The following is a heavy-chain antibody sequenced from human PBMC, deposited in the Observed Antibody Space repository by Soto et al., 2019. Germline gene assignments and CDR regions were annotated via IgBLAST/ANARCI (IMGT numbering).Heavy chain of an antibody. Sequence: QVQLVQSGAEVKKPGASVKVSCKASGYTFTSYDINWVRQATGQGLEYLGWMNPNSGNTGYVRKFQGRVTMTRDTSISTAYMELSSLRSEDTAAYFCARGVKYGAYSRWFDPWGQGTLVTVSS. J-gene: IGHJ5*02. CDR3: ARGVKYGAYSRWFDP. CDR1: GYTFTSYD. D-gene: IGHD4-17*01. V-gene: IGHV1-8*01. CDR2: MNPNSGNT.